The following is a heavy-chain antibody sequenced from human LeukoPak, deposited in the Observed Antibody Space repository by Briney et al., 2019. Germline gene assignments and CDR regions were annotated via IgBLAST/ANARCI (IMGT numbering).Heavy chain of an antibody. CDR1: GFTFSSYG. CDR2: ISYDGSNK. D-gene: IGHD3-3*01. CDR3: ARDDLEWLLPIDY. J-gene: IGHJ4*02. Sequence: PGGSLRLSCAASGFTFSSYGMHWVRQAPGKGLEWVAVISYDGSNKYYADSVKGRFTISRDNSKNTLYLQMNSLRAEDTAVYYCARDDLEWLLPIDYWGQGTLVTVSS. V-gene: IGHV3-30*03.